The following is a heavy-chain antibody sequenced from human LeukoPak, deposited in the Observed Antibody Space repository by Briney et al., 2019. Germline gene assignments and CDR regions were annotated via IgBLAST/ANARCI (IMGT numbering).Heavy chain of an antibody. Sequence: PGGSLRLSCAASGFTFSSYWMHWVRQAPGKGLEWIGSIYYSGSTYYNPSLKSRVTISVDTSKNQFSLKLSSVTAADTAVYYCARSGYSSSWYEKAFDYWGQGTLVTVSS. D-gene: IGHD6-13*01. CDR2: IYYSGST. V-gene: IGHV4-39*07. CDR1: GFTFSSYW. CDR3: ARSGYSSSWYEKAFDY. J-gene: IGHJ4*02.